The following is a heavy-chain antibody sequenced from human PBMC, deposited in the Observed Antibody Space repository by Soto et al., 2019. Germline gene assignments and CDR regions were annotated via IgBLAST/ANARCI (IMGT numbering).Heavy chain of an antibody. CDR2: ISSSSSYI. V-gene: IGHV3-21*01. J-gene: IGHJ5*02. D-gene: IGHD2-15*01. Sequence: GGSLRLSCAASGFTFDDYAMHWVRQAPGKGLEWVSSISSSSSYIYYADSVKGRFTISRDNAKNSLYLQMSSLRAEDTAVYYCARDVNIVVVVAATTPWFDPWGQGTLVTVSS. CDR3: ARDVNIVVVVAATTPWFDP. CDR1: GFTFDDYA.